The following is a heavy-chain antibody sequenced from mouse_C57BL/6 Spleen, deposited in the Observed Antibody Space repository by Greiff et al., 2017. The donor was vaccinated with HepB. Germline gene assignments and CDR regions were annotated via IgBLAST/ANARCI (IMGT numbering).Heavy chain of an antibody. D-gene: IGHD2-2*01. CDR1: GYTFTDYN. J-gene: IGHJ2*01. V-gene: IGHV1-18*01. CDR2: INPNNGGT. Sequence: VQLQQSGPELVKPGASVKIPCKASGYTFTDYNMDWVKQSHGKSLEWIGDINPNNGGTIYNQKFKGKATLTVDKSSSTAYMELRSLTSEDTAVYYCARTTSSSYYGYLYFDYWGQGTTLTVSS. CDR3: ARTTSSSYYGYLYFDY.